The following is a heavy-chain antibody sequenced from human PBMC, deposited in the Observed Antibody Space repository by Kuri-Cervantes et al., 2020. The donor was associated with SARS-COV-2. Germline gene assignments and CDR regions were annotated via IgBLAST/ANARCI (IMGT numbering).Heavy chain of an antibody. CDR2: ISGSGGST. Sequence: GESLKISCAASGINFSSYAMSWVRQAPGKGLEWVSAISGSGGSTYYADSVKGRFTISRDNSKNTLYLQMNSLKAEDTAVYYCARTPSGIAAAGTLAWYFDLWGRGTLVTVSS. D-gene: IGHD6-13*01. V-gene: IGHV3-23*01. CDR3: ARTPSGIAAAGTLAWYFDL. CDR1: GINFSSYA. J-gene: IGHJ2*01.